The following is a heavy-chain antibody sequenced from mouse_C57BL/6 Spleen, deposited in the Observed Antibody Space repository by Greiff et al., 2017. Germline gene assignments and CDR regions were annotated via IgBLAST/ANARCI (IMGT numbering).Heavy chain of an antibody. Sequence: VQLQQSGPELVKPGASVKISCKASGYSFTGYYMHWVKQSSEKSLEWIGEINPSTGGTSYNQKFKGKATLTVDKSSSTAYMQLKSLTSEDSAVYYCAREAPKDYWGQGTTLTVSS. CDR2: INPSTGGT. J-gene: IGHJ2*01. CDR1: GYSFTGYY. V-gene: IGHV1-43*01. CDR3: AREAPKDY.